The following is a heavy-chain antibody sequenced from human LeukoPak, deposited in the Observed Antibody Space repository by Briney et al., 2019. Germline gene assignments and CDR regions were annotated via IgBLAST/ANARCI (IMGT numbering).Heavy chain of an antibody. D-gene: IGHD2-15*01. J-gene: IGHJ4*02. CDR3: ARVRYCSGGSCFLRTLGPYYFDY. Sequence: ASETLSLTCAVYGGSFSGYYWSWIRQPPGKGLEWIGEINHSGSTNYNPSLKSRVTISVDTSKNQFSLKLSSVTAADTAVYYCARVRYCSGGSCFLRTLGPYYFDYWGQGTLVTVSS. CDR2: INHSGST. CDR1: GGSFSGYY. V-gene: IGHV4-34*01.